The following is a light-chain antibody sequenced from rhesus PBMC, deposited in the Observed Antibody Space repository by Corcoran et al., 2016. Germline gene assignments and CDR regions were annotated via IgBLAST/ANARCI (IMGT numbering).Light chain of an antibody. CDR2: AAS. V-gene: IGKV1-18*01. J-gene: IGKJ2*01. Sequence: DIQMTQSPSSLSASVGDKVTITCRASQGISSWLAWYHLKPGKAPKLLIYAASSLQSGGPSRFSGRGSGTDYTLTISSLQPEDFATYYCQQGYNTPYSFGQGTKVDIK. CDR3: QQGYNTPYS. CDR1: QGISSW.